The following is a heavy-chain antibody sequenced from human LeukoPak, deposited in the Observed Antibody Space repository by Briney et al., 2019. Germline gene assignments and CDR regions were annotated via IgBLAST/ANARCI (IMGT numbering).Heavy chain of an antibody. CDR2: IIPIFGTR. CDR1: GGTFSSFG. CDR3: ACDQGASYGPRPRGYNWFDP. Sequence: ASVKVSCKASGGTFSSFGISWVRQAPGQGLEWMGGIIPIFGTRNIAQKFQGRVTITADESTSTAYMELSSLRSEATAVYYCACDQGASYGPRPRGYNWFDPWGQGTLVTVSS. D-gene: IGHD5-18*01. J-gene: IGHJ5*02. V-gene: IGHV1-69*13.